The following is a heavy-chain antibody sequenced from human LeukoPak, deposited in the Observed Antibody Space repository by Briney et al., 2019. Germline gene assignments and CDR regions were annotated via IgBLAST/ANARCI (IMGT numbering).Heavy chain of an antibody. Sequence: PSETLSLTCAVSGYSINSGYYWGWIRQPPGKGLEFIGSIYHSGTTYYNPSLKSRVTISVDTSNNQFPLKLSSVTAADTAVYYCARGGYSSGWYLFFGLWGRGTLVTVSS. CDR2: IYHSGTT. V-gene: IGHV4-38-2*01. J-gene: IGHJ2*01. CDR3: ARGGYSSGWYLFFGL. D-gene: IGHD6-19*01. CDR1: GYSINSGYY.